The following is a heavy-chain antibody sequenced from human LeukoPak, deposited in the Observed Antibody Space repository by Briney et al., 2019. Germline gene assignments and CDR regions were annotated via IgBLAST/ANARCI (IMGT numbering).Heavy chain of an antibody. CDR3: TRGGDYDDYGNAFDI. J-gene: IGHJ3*02. CDR1: GFTFDDYG. V-gene: IGHV3-20*04. D-gene: IGHD4-17*01. CDR2: INWNGGST. Sequence: PGGSLRLSCAASGFTFDDYGMSWVRQAPGKGLEWVSGINWNGGSTGYADSVKGRFTISRDNAKKSFYLQMNSLRVEDTAVYYCTRGGDYDDYGNAFDIWGRGTMVTISS.